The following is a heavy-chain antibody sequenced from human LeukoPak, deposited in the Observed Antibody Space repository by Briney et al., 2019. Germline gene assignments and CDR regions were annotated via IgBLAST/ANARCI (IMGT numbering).Heavy chain of an antibody. D-gene: IGHD6-13*01. CDR3: ARQPGWVAAANY. CDR1: GGSISSSGYY. V-gene: IGHV4-39*01. Sequence: PSETLSLTCTVSGGSISSSGYYWGWIRQPPGKGLEWIGSIYYSGSTYYNPSLKSRVTISVDTSKNQFSLKLSSVTAADTAVYYCARQPGWVAAANYWGQGTLVTVSS. J-gene: IGHJ4*02. CDR2: IYYSGST.